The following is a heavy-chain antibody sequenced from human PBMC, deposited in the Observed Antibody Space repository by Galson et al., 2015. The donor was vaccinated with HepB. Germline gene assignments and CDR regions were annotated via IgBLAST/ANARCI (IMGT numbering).Heavy chain of an antibody. J-gene: IGHJ6*02. CDR2: INPASGGT. D-gene: IGHD2-15*01. CDR1: ESTFTGYY. V-gene: IGHV1-2*06. Sequence: SCKASESTFTGYYMHWVRQAPGQGLEWVGRINPASGGTDYAQKFQGRITMTSDTSISTVYMELSRLKSDDTAVYYCARGGVLVVAAPYYYGMDVWGQGATVTV. CDR3: ARGGVLVVAAPYYYGMDV.